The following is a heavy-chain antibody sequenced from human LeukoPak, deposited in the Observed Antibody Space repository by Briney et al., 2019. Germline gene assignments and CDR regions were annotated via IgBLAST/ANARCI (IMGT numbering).Heavy chain of an antibody. CDR1: GFSFNTLW. J-gene: IGHJ4*02. Sequence: GGSLRLSCVASGFSFNTLWMTWVRQAPGKGLEWVANINQDGSEVHYVDSVKGRFTISRDNSKNSLYLQMNSLRTEDTAFYYCAKDLGRLQFYFDYWGQGTLVTVSS. CDR2: INQDGSEV. D-gene: IGHD5-24*01. V-gene: IGHV3-7*03. CDR3: AKDLGRLQFYFDY.